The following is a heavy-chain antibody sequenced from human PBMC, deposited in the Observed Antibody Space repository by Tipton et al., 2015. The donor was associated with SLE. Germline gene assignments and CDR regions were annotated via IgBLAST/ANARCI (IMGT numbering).Heavy chain of an antibody. D-gene: IGHD2-15*01. V-gene: IGHV3-9*01. Sequence: RSLRLSCAASGFTFDDYAMHWVRQAPGKGLEWVSGISWNSGSMGYADSVKGRFTISRDNAKNSLYLQMNSLRAEDTALYYCAKDIGYASPEAFDYWGQGTLVTVSS. J-gene: IGHJ4*02. CDR3: AKDIGYASPEAFDY. CDR1: GFTFDDYA. CDR2: ISWNSGSM.